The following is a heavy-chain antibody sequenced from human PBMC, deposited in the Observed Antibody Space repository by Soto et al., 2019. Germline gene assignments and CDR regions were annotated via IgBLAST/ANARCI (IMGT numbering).Heavy chain of an antibody. CDR3: AHVPFFMSGSYFDS. CDR2: IYWDDEK. CDR1: GFSLSSSGVG. J-gene: IGHJ4*02. Sequence: SGPTLVNPTQPLTLTCTFSGFSLSSSGVGVGWIRQPPGKALEWLALIYWDDEKRYVPSLRSRLTITKDTSKTQVLLTMTNMGPMDTATYYCAHVPFFMSGSYFDSWGQGTLVTVSS. D-gene: IGHD3-3*02. V-gene: IGHV2-5*05.